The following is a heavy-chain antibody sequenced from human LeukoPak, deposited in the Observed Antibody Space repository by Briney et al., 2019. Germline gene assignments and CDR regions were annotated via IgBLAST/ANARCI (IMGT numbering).Heavy chain of an antibody. D-gene: IGHD3-3*01. Sequence: SETLSLTCTVSGDSVNSGAYYWSWLRQPAGKEPEWIGRIYPLETTNYNPSLKSRVAISVDTSKNQFSLKLSSVTAADTAVYYCARDLLYYDFWSGYYPGIFDPWGQGTLVTVSS. CDR1: GDSVNSGAYY. V-gene: IGHV4-61*02. CDR3: ARDLLYYDFWSGYYPGIFDP. CDR2: IYPLETT. J-gene: IGHJ5*02.